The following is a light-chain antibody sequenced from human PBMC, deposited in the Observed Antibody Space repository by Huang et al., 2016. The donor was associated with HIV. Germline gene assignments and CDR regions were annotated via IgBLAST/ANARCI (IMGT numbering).Light chain of an antibody. CDR1: QSISSSY. Sequence: EIVLTQSPGTLSLSPGERATLSYRASQSISSSYLAWYHQQPGQAPRLVIYGASSRVSGIPDRFSGSGSGTDFTLTISRLEPEDFAVYYCQQYGSSPPTFGQGTKVEIK. J-gene: IGKJ1*01. CDR3: QQYGSSPPT. V-gene: IGKV3-20*01. CDR2: GAS.